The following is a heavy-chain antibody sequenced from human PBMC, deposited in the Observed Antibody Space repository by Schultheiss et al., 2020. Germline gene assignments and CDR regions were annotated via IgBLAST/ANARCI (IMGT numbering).Heavy chain of an antibody. CDR1: GGSISSSSYY. CDR2: IYYSGST. CDR3: ARDRGVAGTADY. J-gene: IGHJ4*02. V-gene: IGHV4-39*07. D-gene: IGHD6-19*01. Sequence: SETLSLTCTVSGGSISSSSYYWGWIRQPPGKGLEWIGSIYYSGSTYYNPSLKSRVTISVDTSKNQFSLKLSSVTAADTAVYYCARDRGVAGTADYWGQGTLVTVS.